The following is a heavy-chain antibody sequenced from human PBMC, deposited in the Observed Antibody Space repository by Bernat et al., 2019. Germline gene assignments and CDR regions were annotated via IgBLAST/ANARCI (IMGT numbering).Heavy chain of an antibody. CDR1: GGSFSGYY. Sequence: QVQLQQWGAGLLKPSETLSLTCAVYGGSFSGYYWSWIRQPPGKGLEWIGEINHSGSTNYNPSLKSRVTISVDTSKNQFSLKLSSVTAADTAVYYCARGDHGTITGTTGFDPWGQETLVTVSS. V-gene: IGHV4-34*01. CDR3: ARGDHGTITGTTGFDP. J-gene: IGHJ5*02. CDR2: INHSGST. D-gene: IGHD1-20*01.